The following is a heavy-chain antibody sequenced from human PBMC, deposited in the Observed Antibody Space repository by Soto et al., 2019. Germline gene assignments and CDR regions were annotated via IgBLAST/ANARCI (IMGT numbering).Heavy chain of an antibody. CDR2: ISGSGDST. CDR3: ARRGSGSHSDY. D-gene: IGHD1-26*01. Sequence: EVQLLESGGGLVQPGGSLRLSCAASGFTFSSYAMRWVRQAPVKGLEWVSAISGSGDSTYYADSVKGRFTISRDNSKNTLYLQMNSLRAEDTAVYYCARRGSGSHSDYWGQGTLVTVSS. J-gene: IGHJ4*02. V-gene: IGHV3-23*01. CDR1: GFTFSSYA.